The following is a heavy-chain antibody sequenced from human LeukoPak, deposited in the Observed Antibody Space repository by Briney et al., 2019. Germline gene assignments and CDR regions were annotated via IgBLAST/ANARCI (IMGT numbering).Heavy chain of an antibody. CDR2: ISSSGSTI. Sequence: GGSLRLSCAASGFTFSSYEMNWVRQAPGKGLEWVSYISSSGSTIYYADSVKGRFTISRGNAKNSLYLQMNSLRAEDTAVYYCASLLGQHWNHVRDYWGQGTLVTVSS. D-gene: IGHD1-1*01. CDR1: GFTFSSYE. CDR3: ASLLGQHWNHVRDY. V-gene: IGHV3-48*03. J-gene: IGHJ4*02.